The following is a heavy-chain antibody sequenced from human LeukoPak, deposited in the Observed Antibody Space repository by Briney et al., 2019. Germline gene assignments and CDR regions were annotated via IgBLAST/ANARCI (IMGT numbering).Heavy chain of an antibody. CDR3: ASLVSYGYSGYFDY. V-gene: IGHV4-59*08. Sequence: SETLSLTCTVSGGSISSYYWSWIRQPPGKGLEWIGYIYYSGSTNYNPSLKSRVTISVDTSKNQFSLKLSSVTAADTAVYYCASLVSYGYSGYFDYWGQGTLVTVSS. D-gene: IGHD5-18*01. J-gene: IGHJ4*02. CDR2: IYYSGST. CDR1: GGSISSYY.